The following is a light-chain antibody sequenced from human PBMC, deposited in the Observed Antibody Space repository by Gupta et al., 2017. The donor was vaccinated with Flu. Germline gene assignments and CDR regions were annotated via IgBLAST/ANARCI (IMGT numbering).Light chain of an antibody. CDR2: AAS. J-gene: IGKJ3*01. Sequence: PSSLSASVGDTVTITCRADEDIDNILFWFQQKPGKAPKCLIYAASSLHSGVPLRFSGSGSGADFSLTISGLQPEDFGTYFCQQERHYPTTFGHGTTVDVK. CDR1: EDIDNI. V-gene: IGKV1-16*01. CDR3: QQERHYPTT.